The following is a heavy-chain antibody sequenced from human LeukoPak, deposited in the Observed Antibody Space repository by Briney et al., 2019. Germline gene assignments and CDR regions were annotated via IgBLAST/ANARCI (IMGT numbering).Heavy chain of an antibody. CDR1: GFTFSSYA. J-gene: IGHJ4*02. D-gene: IGHD3-22*01. CDR2: ISGSGGST. Sequence: GSLRLSCAASGFTFSSYAMSWVRQAPGKGLEWVSSISGSGGSTYYADSVKGRFTISRDNSKNTLYLQMNSLRAGDTAVYYCEASYDSSGYRLDYWGQGTLVTVSS. V-gene: IGHV3-23*01. CDR3: EASYDSSGYRLDY.